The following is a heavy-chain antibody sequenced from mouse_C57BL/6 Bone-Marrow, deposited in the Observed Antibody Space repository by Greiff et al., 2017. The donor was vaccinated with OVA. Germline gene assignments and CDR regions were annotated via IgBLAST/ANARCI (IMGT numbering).Heavy chain of an antibody. CDR3: ARDPIYYYGSSPPFDY. CDR2: IDPSDSYT. Sequence: QVQLQQPGAELVMPGASVKLSCKASGYTFTSYWMHWVKQRPGQGLEWIGEIDPSDSYTNYNQKFKGKSTLTVDTSSSTAYMQLSSLTSEDSAVYYCARDPIYYYGSSPPFDYWGQGTTLTVSS. J-gene: IGHJ2*01. CDR1: GYTFTSYW. V-gene: IGHV1-69*01. D-gene: IGHD1-1*01.